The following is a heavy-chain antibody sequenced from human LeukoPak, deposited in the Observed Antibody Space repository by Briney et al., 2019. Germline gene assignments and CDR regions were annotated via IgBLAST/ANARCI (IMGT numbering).Heavy chain of an antibody. CDR1: GYTFTGYY. Sequence: GASVKVSCKASGYTFTGYYMHWVRQAPGQGLEWMGWINPNSGGTNYAQKFQGRVTMTRDMSTSTVYMELSSLRSEDTAVYYCARESDDYGDYSPGSFDYWGQGTLVTVSS. D-gene: IGHD4-17*01. V-gene: IGHV1-2*02. CDR2: INPNSGGT. J-gene: IGHJ4*02. CDR3: ARESDDYGDYSPGSFDY.